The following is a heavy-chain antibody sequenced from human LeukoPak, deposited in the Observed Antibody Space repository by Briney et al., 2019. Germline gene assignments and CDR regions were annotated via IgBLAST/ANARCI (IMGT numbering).Heavy chain of an antibody. CDR3: AREGAYCGGDCYTTLNWFDP. CDR2: ISPSGSST. Sequence: GASVKVSCKASGYTFTSYYMHWVRQAPGQGLEWMGIISPSGSSTNYAQKFQGRVTMTRDTSTSTAYMELSSLRSEDTAVYYCAREGAYCGGDCYTTLNWFDPWGQGTLVTVSS. V-gene: IGHV1-46*01. D-gene: IGHD2-21*01. J-gene: IGHJ5*02. CDR1: GYTFTSYY.